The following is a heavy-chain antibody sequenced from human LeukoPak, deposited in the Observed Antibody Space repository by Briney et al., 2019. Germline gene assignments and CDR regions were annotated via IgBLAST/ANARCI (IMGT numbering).Heavy chain of an antibody. J-gene: IGHJ3*02. CDR3: AGDEYYDFWSGYAFDI. Sequence: PSETLSLTCTVSGGSISSYYWSWIRQPAGKGLEWIGRIYTSGSTNYNPSLKSRVTMPVDTSKNQFSLKLSSVTAADTAVYYCAGDEYYDFWSGYAFDIWGQGTMVTVSS. V-gene: IGHV4-4*07. CDR2: IYTSGST. CDR1: GGSISSYY. D-gene: IGHD3-3*01.